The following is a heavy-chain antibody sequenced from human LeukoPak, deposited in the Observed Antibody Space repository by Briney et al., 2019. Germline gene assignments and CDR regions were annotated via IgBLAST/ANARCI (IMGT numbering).Heavy chain of an antibody. V-gene: IGHV3-7*03. CDR3: AKPQGLAYCGGDCYSAFDY. CDR2: IKQDGSEK. Sequence: GGSLRLSCAASGFTFSTYWMSWVRQAPGTGLEWVASIKQDGSEKSYVDSVKGRFTISRDNAKNSLYLQMNSLRAEDTAVYYCAKPQGLAYCGGDCYSAFDYWGQGTLVTVSS. CDR1: GFTFSTYW. D-gene: IGHD2-21*02. J-gene: IGHJ4*02.